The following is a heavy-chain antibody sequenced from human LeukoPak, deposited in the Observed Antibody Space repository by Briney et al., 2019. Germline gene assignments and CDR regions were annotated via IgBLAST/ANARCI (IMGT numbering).Heavy chain of an antibody. D-gene: IGHD2-2*03. J-gene: IGHJ4*02. Sequence: GGSLRLSCAASGFTFSTTWMSWVRQAPGKGLEWVSRIKSKSYGGTTDYAAPVKGRFTVSRDDSKTTVYLQMNNLKTEDTAVYYCTPHLSEMDFNYWGQGTLVTVSS. CDR1: GFTFSTTW. CDR2: IKSKSYGGTT. V-gene: IGHV3-15*01. CDR3: TPHLSEMDFNY.